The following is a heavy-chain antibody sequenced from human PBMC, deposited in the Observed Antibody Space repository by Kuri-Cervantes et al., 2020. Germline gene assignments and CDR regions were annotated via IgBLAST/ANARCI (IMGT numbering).Heavy chain of an antibody. CDR2: IIPIFGTA. CDR1: GGTFSTYA. CDR3: ASSGKYYFDY. V-gene: IGHV1-69*06. Sequence: SVKVSCKASGGTFSTYAINWVRQAPGQGLEWMGGIIPIFGTANYAQKFQGRVTITADKSTSTAYMELSSLRSEDTAVYYCASSGKYYFDYWGQGTLVTVSS. D-gene: IGHD5-12*01. J-gene: IGHJ4*02.